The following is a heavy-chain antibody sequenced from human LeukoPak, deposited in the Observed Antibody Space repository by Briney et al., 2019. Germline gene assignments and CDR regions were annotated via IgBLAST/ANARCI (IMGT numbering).Heavy chain of an antibody. V-gene: IGHV3-30-3*01. CDR1: GFTFSSYA. D-gene: IGHD3-22*01. CDR3: AKGSYYDSSGTYYFDY. CDR2: ISSDGGNR. Sequence: GGSLRLSCAASGFTFSSYAMHWVRRAPGKALEWVATISSDGGNRYYSDSVKGRFTISRDNSKNTLYLQMNSLRAEDTALYYCAKGSYYDSSGTYYFDYWGQGTLVTVSS. J-gene: IGHJ4*02.